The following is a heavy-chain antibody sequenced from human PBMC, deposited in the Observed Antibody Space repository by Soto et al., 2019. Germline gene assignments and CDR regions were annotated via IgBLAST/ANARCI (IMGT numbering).Heavy chain of an antibody. J-gene: IGHJ4*02. V-gene: IGHV3-23*01. CDR3: AKDRDSGSYYFDY. Sequence: EVQLLESGGGLVQPGGSLRLSCAASGFTFSSYAMSWVRQAPGKGLEWVSAIGGSGGSTYYADSVKGRFTISRDNSKNTLYVQMNSLRAEDTAIYYCAKDRDSGSYYFDYWGQGTLVTVSS. CDR2: IGGSGGST. D-gene: IGHD1-26*01. CDR1: GFTFSSYA.